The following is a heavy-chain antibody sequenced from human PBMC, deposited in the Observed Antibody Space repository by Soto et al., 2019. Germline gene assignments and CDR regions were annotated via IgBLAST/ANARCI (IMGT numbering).Heavy chain of an antibody. CDR2: IKQAGSEK. D-gene: IGHD6-13*01. CDR1: GFTFSAYC. CDR3: AREKLVNAYFDY. V-gene: IGHV3-7*01. Sequence: EVQLVESGGGLVQTGGSLRLSCAASGFTFSAYCMSWVRQAPGKGLEWVANIKQAGSEKYYVYSVNGRFITARDDAKNSLLVQGSSLRVEDTAVYYCAREKLVNAYFDYWGQGTLVTVSS. J-gene: IGHJ4*02.